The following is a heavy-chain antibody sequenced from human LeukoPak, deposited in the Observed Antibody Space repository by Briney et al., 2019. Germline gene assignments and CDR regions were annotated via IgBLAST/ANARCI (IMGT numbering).Heavy chain of an antibody. CDR2: LSGSGRST. CDR1: GFTFSSYA. D-gene: IGHD1-26*01. Sequence: PGGSLTLSCAASGFTFSSYAMSWLRQAPGQGLEWLSGLSGSGRSTYYTDSVKGRFTISRDKSNNTLYLQMNTLRVEDTAVYYCAKDSRYSGSFNDAFEMWGQGTIVIVSS. V-gene: IGHV3-23*01. CDR3: AKDSRYSGSFNDAFEM. J-gene: IGHJ3*02.